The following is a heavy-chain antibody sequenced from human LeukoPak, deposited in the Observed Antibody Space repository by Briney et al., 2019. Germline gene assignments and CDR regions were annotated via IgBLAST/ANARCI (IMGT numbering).Heavy chain of an antibody. J-gene: IGHJ6*02. CDR2: TYYRSKRYN. V-gene: IGHV6-1*01. D-gene: IGHD6-19*01. CDR1: GDSVPSNSAA. CDR3: ARESEGYSSGWYGSADFYYYYGMDV. Sequence: SQTLSLTCAISGDSVPSNSAAWNWIRQSPSRGLEWLGRTYYRSKRYNDSAGSVKSRITTNPDTSKNQYSLQLNSVTPEDTAVYYCARESEGYSSGWYGSADFYYYYGMDVWGQGTTVTVSS.